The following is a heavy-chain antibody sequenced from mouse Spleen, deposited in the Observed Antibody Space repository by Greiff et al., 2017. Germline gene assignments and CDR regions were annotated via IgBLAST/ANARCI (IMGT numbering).Heavy chain of an antibody. V-gene: IGHV5-4*01. J-gene: IGHJ1*03. Sequence: VKLMESGGGLVKPGGSLKLSCAASGFTFSSYAMSWVRQTPEKRLEWVATISDGGSYTYYPDNVKGRFTISRDNAKNNLYLQMSHLKSEDTAMYYCARERDWYFDVWGTGTTVTVSS. CDR3: ARERDWYFDV. CDR2: ISDGGSYT. CDR1: GFTFSSYA.